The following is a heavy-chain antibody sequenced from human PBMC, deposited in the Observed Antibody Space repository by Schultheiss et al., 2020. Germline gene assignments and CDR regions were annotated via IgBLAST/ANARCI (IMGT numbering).Heavy chain of an antibody. CDR2: IYYSGST. CDR1: GGSISNYY. V-gene: IGHV4-59*12. Sequence: SQTLSLTCTVSGGSISNYYWGWIRQPPGKGLEWIGYIYYSGSTYYNPSLKSRVTISVDTSKNQFSLKLSSVTAADTAVYYCAREGGYYDSSGYLSYYFDYWGQGTLVTVSS. J-gene: IGHJ4*02. D-gene: IGHD3-22*01. CDR3: AREGGYYDSSGYLSYYFDY.